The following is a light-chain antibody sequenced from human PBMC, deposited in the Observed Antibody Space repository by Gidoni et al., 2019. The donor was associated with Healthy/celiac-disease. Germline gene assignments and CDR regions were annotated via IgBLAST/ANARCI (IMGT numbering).Light chain of an antibody. V-gene: IGLV2-23*01. Sequence: QSSLTQPSPVSGSPWPAITISCTGTSRDVGSYNLVPWYQQHPGKAPKLMIYEGSKRPSGVSNRFSGSKSGNTASLTISGLQAEDEADYYCCSYAGSSTLYVFGTGTKVTVL. CDR1: SRDVGSYNL. CDR2: EGS. CDR3: CSYAGSSTLYV. J-gene: IGLJ1*01.